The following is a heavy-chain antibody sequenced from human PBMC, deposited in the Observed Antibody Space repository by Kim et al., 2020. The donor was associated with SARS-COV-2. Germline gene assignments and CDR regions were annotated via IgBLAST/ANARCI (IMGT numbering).Heavy chain of an antibody. CDR1: GFTFSSYW. CDR2: IKQDGSEK. D-gene: IGHD1-26*01. J-gene: IGHJ4*02. Sequence: GGSLRLSCAASGFTFSSYWMSWVRQAPGKGLEWVANIKQDGSEKYYVDSVKGRFTISRDNAKNSLYLQMNSLRAEDTAVYYCARDGPPQYSGSYYVVYFDYWGQGTLVTVSS. CDR3: ARDGPPQYSGSYYVVYFDY. V-gene: IGHV3-7*01.